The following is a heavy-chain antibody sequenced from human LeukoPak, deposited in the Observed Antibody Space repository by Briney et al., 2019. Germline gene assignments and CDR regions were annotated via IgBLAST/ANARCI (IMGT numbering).Heavy chain of an antibody. Sequence: GGSLRLPCAASGFTFSSYAMSWVRQAPGKGLEWVSAISGSGGSTYYADSVRGRFTISRDNSKNTLYLQMNSLRAEDTAVYYCAKEGGWHGELDYWGQGTLVTVSS. J-gene: IGHJ4*02. V-gene: IGHV3-23*01. D-gene: IGHD4-17*01. CDR3: AKEGGWHGELDY. CDR1: GFTFSSYA. CDR2: ISGSGGST.